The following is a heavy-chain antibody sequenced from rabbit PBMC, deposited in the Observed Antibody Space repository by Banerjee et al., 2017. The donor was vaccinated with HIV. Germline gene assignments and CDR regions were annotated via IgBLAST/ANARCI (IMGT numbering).Heavy chain of an antibody. J-gene: IGHJ6*01. D-gene: IGHD4-2*01. CDR1: GFDFSSSYC. V-gene: IGHV1S45*01. CDR2: IKTASGST. Sequence: QEQLVESGGGLVQPEGSLTLTCTASGFDFSSSYCMCWVRQAPGKGLEWIGCIKTASGSTYYASWAKGRFTISKTSSTTVTLQMTSLTAADTATYFCTRYGGSDYGMDLWGPGTLVTVS. CDR3: TRYGGSDYGMDL.